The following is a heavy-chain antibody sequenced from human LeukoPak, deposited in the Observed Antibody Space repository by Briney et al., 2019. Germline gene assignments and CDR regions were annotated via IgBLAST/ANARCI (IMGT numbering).Heavy chain of an antibody. CDR1: GGSFSGYY. D-gene: IGHD2-15*01. J-gene: IGHJ4*02. V-gene: IGHV4-34*01. CDR3: ARVSRAASFDY. Sequence: SETLSLTCAVYGGSFSGYYWSWIRQPPGKGLEWIGEINHSGSTNYNPSLKSRVTISVDTSKNQFSLKLSSVTAADTAVYYCARVSRAASFDYWGQGTLVTVSS. CDR2: INHSGST.